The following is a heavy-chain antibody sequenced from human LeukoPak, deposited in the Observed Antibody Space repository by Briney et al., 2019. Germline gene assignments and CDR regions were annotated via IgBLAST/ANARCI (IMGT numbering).Heavy chain of an antibody. CDR3: VRHFGT. V-gene: IGHV4-39*01. D-gene: IGHD3/OR15-3a*01. Sequence: SETLSLTYTVSGGSISSSYNYWGCLRRPPGKGLGWVGSIYYSGSTYYNPSLKSRVTISVDTSKNQFSLKLRSVTAADTAVYYCVRHFGTWGQGTLVTVSS. CDR2: IYYSGST. CDR1: GGSISSSYNY. J-gene: IGHJ4*02.